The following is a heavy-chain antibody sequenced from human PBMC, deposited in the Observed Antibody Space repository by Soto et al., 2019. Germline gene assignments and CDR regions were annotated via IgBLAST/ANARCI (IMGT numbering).Heavy chain of an antibody. J-gene: IGHJ4*02. D-gene: IGHD2-15*01. CDR1: GYTLTIQG. CDR3: ARSCSGDSCYFIY. Sequence: XSVKVACTACGYTLTIQGVVCLRQAPRQGPEWMGWISTYNSNTNYAQKFQDRVTMTTDTSTSTAYMELRSLRSDDTAVYYCARSCSGDSCYFIYWGQGTPVTVSS. CDR2: ISTYNSNT. V-gene: IGHV1-18*01.